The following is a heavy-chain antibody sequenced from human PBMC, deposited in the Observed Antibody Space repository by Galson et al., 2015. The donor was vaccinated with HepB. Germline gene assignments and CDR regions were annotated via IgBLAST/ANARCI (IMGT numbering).Heavy chain of an antibody. J-gene: IGHJ3*02. CDR3: VSRPFGTGWFSDLYGVCGAFDI. D-gene: IGHD6-19*01. CDR2: ISPSDSDT. V-gene: IGHV5-51*01. Sequence: QSGAEVKKPGEPLKISCKGSGYSFTTYWIGWVRQMPGKGLEWVGIISPSDSDTRYSPSFQGRVTISADKSISTAFLQWSSLKASDTAMYYCVSRPFGTGWFSDLYGVCGAFDIWGQGTMITVSS. CDR1: GYSFTTYW.